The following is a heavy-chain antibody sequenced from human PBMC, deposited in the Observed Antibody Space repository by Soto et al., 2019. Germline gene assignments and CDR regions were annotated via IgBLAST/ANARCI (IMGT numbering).Heavy chain of an antibody. CDR2: TNSDGSDT. Sequence: EVQLVESGGGLVQPGGSLRLSCAASGFTFSSYWMYWVRQAPGKGLVWVSRTNSDGSDTSYADSVKGRFTISRDNAKNRLYLQMNSLRAEDTAVYYCARARGWSLFDYWGQGTLVTVSS. J-gene: IGHJ4*02. D-gene: IGHD6-19*01. CDR1: GFTFSSYW. V-gene: IGHV3-74*01. CDR3: ARARGWSLFDY.